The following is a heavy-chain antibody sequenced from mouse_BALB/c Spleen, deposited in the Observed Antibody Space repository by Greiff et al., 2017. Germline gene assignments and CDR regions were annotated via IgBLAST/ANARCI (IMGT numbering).Heavy chain of an antibody. J-gene: IGHJ4*01. CDR3: ARDMGLRRAYYDAMDY. CDR2: IRNKANGYTT. Sequence: EVQLVESGGGLVQPGGSLRLSCATSGFTFTDYYMSWVRQPPGKVLEWLGFIRNKANGYTTEYSASVKGRFTISRDTSQSILYLQMNTLRAEDSATYYCARDMGLRRAYYDAMDYWGQGTSVTVSS. V-gene: IGHV7-3*02. CDR1: GFTFTDYY. D-gene: IGHD2-4*01.